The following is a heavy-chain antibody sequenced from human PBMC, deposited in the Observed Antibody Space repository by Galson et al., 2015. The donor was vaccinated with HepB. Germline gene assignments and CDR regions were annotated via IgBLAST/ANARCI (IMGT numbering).Heavy chain of an antibody. J-gene: IGHJ6*02. V-gene: IGHV3-30-3*01. CDR1: GFTFSSYA. CDR2: ISYDGSNK. Sequence: SLRLSCAASGFTFSSYAMHWVRQAPGKGLEWVAVISYDGSNKYYADSVKGRFTISRDNSKNTLYLQMNSLRAEDTAVYYCARDATIIVVLAAILDVRAQGTPVT. CDR3: ARDATIIVVLAAILDV. D-gene: IGHD2-15*01.